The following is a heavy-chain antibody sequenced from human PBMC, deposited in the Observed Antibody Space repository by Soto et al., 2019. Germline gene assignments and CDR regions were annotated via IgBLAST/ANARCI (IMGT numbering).Heavy chain of an antibody. CDR2: IAYDGSNK. Sequence: QVQLGESGGGVVQPWRSLRLSCAASGFTFRSYARHWVRQAPGKGLEWVAVIAYDGSNKFYRDYVKGRFTISRDNSKKTLYLQINSLRYEDTAVYYCARGDREDIAVVVGARPGEDGVDVWGQGTTVTVS. D-gene: IGHD2-15*01. V-gene: IGHV3-30-3*01. CDR1: GFTFRSYA. CDR3: ARGDREDIAVVVGARPGEDGVDV. J-gene: IGHJ6*02.